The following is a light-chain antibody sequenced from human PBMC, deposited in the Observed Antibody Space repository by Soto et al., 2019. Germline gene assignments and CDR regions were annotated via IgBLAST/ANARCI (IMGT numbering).Light chain of an antibody. Sequence: QSALTQPPSASGSPGQSVTISCTGTSSDVGGYNYVSWYQQHPGKAPKLMIYEVSKRPSGVPDRFSGSKSGNTASPTVSGLQAEDEADYSSNSYAGSHTLHDFVTGTKVTVL. V-gene: IGLV2-8*01. CDR3: NSYAGSHTLHD. J-gene: IGLJ1*01. CDR1: SSDVGGYNY. CDR2: EVS.